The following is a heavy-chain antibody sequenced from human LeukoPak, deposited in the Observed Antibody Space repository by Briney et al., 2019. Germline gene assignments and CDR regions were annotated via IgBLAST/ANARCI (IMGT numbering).Heavy chain of an antibody. CDR3: ARITWGNYFDY. V-gene: IGHV3-30*03. J-gene: IGHJ4*02. D-gene: IGHD7-27*01. Sequence: GGSLRLSCAASGFTFSSYGMHWVRQAPGKGLEWVAVISYDGSNKYYADSVKGRFTISRDNSKNTLYLQMNSLRAEDTAVYYCARITWGNYFDYWGQGTLVTVSS. CDR1: GFTFSSYG. CDR2: ISYDGSNK.